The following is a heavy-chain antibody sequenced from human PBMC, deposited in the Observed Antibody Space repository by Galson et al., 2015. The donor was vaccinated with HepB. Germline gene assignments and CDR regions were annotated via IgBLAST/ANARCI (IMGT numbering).Heavy chain of an antibody. CDR3: AHRPLTVLNSGGTFDI. V-gene: IGHV2-5*02. CDR1: GFSLSTSGVA. Sequence: PALVKPTQTLTLTCTFSGFSLSTSGVAVGWIRQPPGKALEWLALIYWDDAKRYSPSLRSRLTITKDTSKNPGVLTMTNLDPVDTATYYCAHRPLTVLNSGGTFDIWGQGTMVTVSS. J-gene: IGHJ3*02. D-gene: IGHD4-23*01. CDR2: IYWDDAK.